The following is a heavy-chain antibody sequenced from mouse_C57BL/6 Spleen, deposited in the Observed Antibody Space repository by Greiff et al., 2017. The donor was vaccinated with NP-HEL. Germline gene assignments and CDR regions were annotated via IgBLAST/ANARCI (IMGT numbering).Heavy chain of an antibody. Sequence: EVQVVESGGGLVQPGGSLKLSCAASGFTFSSYGMSWVRQTPDKRLELVATINSNGGSTYYPDSVKGRFTISRDNAKNTLYLQMSSLKSEDTAMYYCARIARTINWGRGTALTVSS. CDR2: INSNGGST. J-gene: IGHJ2*01. V-gene: IGHV5-6-3*01. CDR1: GFTFSSYG. CDR3: ARIARTIN.